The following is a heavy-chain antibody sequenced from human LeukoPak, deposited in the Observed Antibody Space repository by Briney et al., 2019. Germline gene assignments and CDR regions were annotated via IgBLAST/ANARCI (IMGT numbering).Heavy chain of an antibody. V-gene: IGHV4-34*01. CDR3: ARGLRLPSRSTPAVPHV. J-gene: IGHJ6*04. CDR2: INHSGTT. Sequence: SETLSLTCAVYGGSFSDYYWNWIRQPPGKGLEWIGEINHSGTTNYNPSLKSRVTISVDTSKNQFSLRLSSVTAADTAIYHCARGLRLPSRSTPAVPHVWSKGTTVTVSA. D-gene: IGHD6-19*01. CDR1: GGSFSDYY.